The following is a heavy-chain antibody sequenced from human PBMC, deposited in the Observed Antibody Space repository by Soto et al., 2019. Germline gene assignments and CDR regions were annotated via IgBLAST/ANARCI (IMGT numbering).Heavy chain of an antibody. CDR3: ARLYGLDAFDI. J-gene: IGHJ3*02. CDR1: GGSIRSYY. CDR2: IYYSGST. V-gene: IGHV4-59*08. Sequence: QVQLQESGPGLVKPSETLSLTCTVSGGSIRSYYWSWIRQPPGKGLEWIGYIYYSGSTNYNPSLKSRVTISVDTSKNQFSLKMSSVTAADTAVYYFARLYGLDAFDIWGQGTMVTVSS. D-gene: IGHD3-16*02.